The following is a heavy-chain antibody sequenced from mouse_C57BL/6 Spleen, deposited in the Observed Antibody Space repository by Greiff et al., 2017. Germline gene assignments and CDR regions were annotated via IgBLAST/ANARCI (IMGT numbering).Heavy chain of an antibody. CDR3: ARSAYYSNGAWFAY. Sequence: QVQLQQSGPELVKPGASVKISCKASGYAFSSSWMNWVKQRPGKGLEWIGRIYPGDGDTNYNGKFKGKATLTADKSSSTAYMQLSSLTSEDSAVYFCARSAYYSNGAWFAYWGQGTLVTVSA. V-gene: IGHV1-82*01. CDR1: GYAFSSSW. CDR2: IYPGDGDT. J-gene: IGHJ3*01. D-gene: IGHD2-5*01.